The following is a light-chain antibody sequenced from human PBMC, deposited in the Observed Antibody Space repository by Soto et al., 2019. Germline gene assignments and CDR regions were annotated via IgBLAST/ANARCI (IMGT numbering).Light chain of an antibody. V-gene: IGKV4-1*01. CDR3: QQYYRTPIT. CDR2: WAS. J-gene: IGKJ5*01. Sequence: DIVMTQSPDSLAVSLGERATINCKSSQSVLYSPNNKNYLAWYQQKAGQPPKLVIYWASTRESGVPDRFSGSGSGTDFTLTISSLQAEDVAVYYCQQYYRTPITFGQGTRLEIK. CDR1: QSVLYSPNNKNY.